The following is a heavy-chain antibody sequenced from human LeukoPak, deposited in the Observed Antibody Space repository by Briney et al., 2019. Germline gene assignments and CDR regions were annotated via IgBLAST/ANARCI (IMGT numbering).Heavy chain of an antibody. J-gene: IGHJ3*02. CDR2: ISGSGGST. CDR3: AKGSGGSDAFDI. Sequence: GGSLRLSCAASGFTFSSYAMSWVRQAPGKGLEWVSAISGSGGSTYYADSVKGRVTTSRDNSKNTVYLQMNSLRAEDTAVYYCAKGSGGSDAFDIWGQGTMVTVSS. D-gene: IGHD2-15*01. V-gene: IGHV3-23*01. CDR1: GFTFSSYA.